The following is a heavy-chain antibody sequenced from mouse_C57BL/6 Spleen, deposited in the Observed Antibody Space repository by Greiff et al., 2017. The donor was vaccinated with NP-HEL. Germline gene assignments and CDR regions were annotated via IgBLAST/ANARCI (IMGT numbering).Heavy chain of an antibody. V-gene: IGHV1-64*01. Sequence: QVQLQQPGAELVKPGASVKLSCKASGYTFTSYWMHWVKQRPGQGLEWIGMIHPNSGSTNYNEKFKSKATLTVDKSSSTAYMQLSSLTSEDSAVYYCARSGGNYLEYFDVWGTGTTVTVSS. D-gene: IGHD2-1*01. CDR2: IHPNSGST. CDR3: ARSGGNYLEYFDV. CDR1: GYTFTSYW. J-gene: IGHJ1*03.